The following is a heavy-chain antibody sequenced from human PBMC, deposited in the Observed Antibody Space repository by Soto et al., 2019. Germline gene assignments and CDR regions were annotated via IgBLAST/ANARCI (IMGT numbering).Heavy chain of an antibody. D-gene: IGHD1-26*01. CDR2: IYSAGST. CDR3: ARVEPNYSYAMDV. Sequence: EVQLVESGGGLVQPGGSLRLSCAASGFAVSSNYMNWVRQAPSKGLEWVSFIYSAGSTYYAGSVKGRFTISRDTSKNTLYLQMNSLRAEDTAVYYCARVEPNYSYAMDVWGQGTTVTVSS. J-gene: IGHJ6*02. V-gene: IGHV3-66*01. CDR1: GFAVSSNY.